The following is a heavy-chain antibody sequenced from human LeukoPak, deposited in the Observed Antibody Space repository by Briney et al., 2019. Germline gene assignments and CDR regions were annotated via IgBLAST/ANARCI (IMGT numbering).Heavy chain of an antibody. D-gene: IGHD4-17*01. CDR1: GGSFSGYY. J-gene: IGHJ2*01. Sequence: SETLSLTCAVYGGSFSGYYWSWIRQPPGKGLEWIGEINHSGSTNYNPSLKSRVTISVDTSKNQFSLRLSSMTAADTAVYYCARGIYVDSISCHFDLWGRGTLVTASS. V-gene: IGHV4-34*01. CDR2: INHSGST. CDR3: ARGIYVDSISCHFDL.